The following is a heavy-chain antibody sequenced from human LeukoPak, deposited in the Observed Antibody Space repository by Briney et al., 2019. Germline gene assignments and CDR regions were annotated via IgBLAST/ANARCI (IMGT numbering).Heavy chain of an antibody. Sequence: PSETLSLTCTVSGGSISSYYWSWIRQPPGKGLEWIGEINHSGSTNYNPSLKSRVTISVDTSKNQFSLKLSSVTAADTAVYYCARISTTVTTAGYYYYGMDVWGQGTTVTVSS. CDR2: INHSGST. V-gene: IGHV4-34*01. D-gene: IGHD4-17*01. J-gene: IGHJ6*02. CDR3: ARISTTVTTAGYYYYGMDV. CDR1: GGSISSYY.